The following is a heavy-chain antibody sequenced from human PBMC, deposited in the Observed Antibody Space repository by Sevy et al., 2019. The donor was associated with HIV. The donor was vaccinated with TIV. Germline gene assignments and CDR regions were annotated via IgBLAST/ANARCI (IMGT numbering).Heavy chain of an antibody. J-gene: IGHJ4*02. V-gene: IGHV1-18*01. CDR3: ARISGYSSGWPQDYYFDY. CDR2: ISAYNGNT. Sequence: ASVKVSCKASGYTFTSYGISWVRQAPGQGLEWMGWISAYNGNTNYAQTLQGRVTMTTDTSTSTAYMELRSLRSDDTAVYYCARISGYSSGWPQDYYFDYWGQGTLVTVSS. D-gene: IGHD6-19*01. CDR1: GYTFTSYG.